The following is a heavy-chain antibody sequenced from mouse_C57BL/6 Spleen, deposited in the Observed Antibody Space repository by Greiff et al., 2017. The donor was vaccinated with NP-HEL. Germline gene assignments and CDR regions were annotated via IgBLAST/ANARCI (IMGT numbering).Heavy chain of an antibody. J-gene: IGHJ3*01. CDR3: ARSDYYDSSYVRAWFAY. CDR2: IYPGSGST. D-gene: IGHD1-1*01. Sequence: QVQLQQPGAELVKPGASVKMSCKASGYTFTSYWITWVKQRPGQGLEWIGDIYPGSGSTNYNEKFKSKATLTVDTSSSTAYMQLSSLTSEDSAVYYCARSDYYDSSYVRAWFAYWGQGTLVTVSA. CDR1: GYTFTSYW. V-gene: IGHV1-55*01.